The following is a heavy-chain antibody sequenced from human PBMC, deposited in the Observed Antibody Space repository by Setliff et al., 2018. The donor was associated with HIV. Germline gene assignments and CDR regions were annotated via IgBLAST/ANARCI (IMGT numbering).Heavy chain of an antibody. CDR3: ARGADYLGIPSYYYYYMDV. D-gene: IGHD7-27*01. J-gene: IGHJ6*03. V-gene: IGHV1-2*02. CDR2: INVGKGNT. CDR1: GYNFNVYY. Sequence: ASVKVSCKASGYNFNVYYMHWVRQAPGQGLEWMGWINVGKGNTKYSQDLQGRVTMTRDTSMSTAYMELSSLRSGDTAVYYCARGADYLGIPSYYYYYMDVWGKGTTVTVSS.